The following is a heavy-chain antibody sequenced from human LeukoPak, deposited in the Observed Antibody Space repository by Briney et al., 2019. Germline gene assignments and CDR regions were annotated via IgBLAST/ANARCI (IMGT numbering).Heavy chain of an antibody. CDR2: IYYSGST. D-gene: IGHD3-16*01. Sequence: PSETLSLTCTVSGGSISSSSYYWGWIRQPPGKGLEWIGSIYYSGSTYYNPSLKSRVTISVDTSKNQFSLKLSSVTAADTAVYYCARHPRGGRRTFDIWGQGTMVTVSS. CDR3: ARHPRGGRRTFDI. CDR1: GGSISSSSYY. V-gene: IGHV4-39*01. J-gene: IGHJ3*02.